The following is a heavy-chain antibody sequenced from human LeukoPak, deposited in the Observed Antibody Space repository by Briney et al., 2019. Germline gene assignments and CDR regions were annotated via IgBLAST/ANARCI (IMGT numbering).Heavy chain of an antibody. CDR1: GGSISSGDYY. V-gene: IGHV4-30-4*01. Sequence: SETLSLTCTVSGGSISSGDYYWSWIRQPPGKGLEWIGYIYYSGSTYYNPSLKSRVTISVDTSKNQFSLKLSSVTAADMAVYYCAREVVPAAMSSTHHYGMDVWGQGTTVTVSS. J-gene: IGHJ6*02. CDR3: AREVVPAAMSSTHHYGMDV. CDR2: IYYSGST. D-gene: IGHD2-2*01.